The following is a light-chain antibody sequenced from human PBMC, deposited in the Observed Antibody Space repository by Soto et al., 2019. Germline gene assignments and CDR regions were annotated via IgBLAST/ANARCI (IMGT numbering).Light chain of an antibody. V-gene: IGLV2-14*01. CDR2: DVN. CDR1: NSDVGAYNY. Sequence: QSALTQPASVSGSPGQSITISCTGTNSDVGAYNYVSWYQQHPGKAPKLMIYDVNNRPLGVSTRFSGSKSGNTASLTISGXXXXDEADYYCLSYTRSSTYVFGTGTKLTVL. CDR3: LSYTRSSTYV. J-gene: IGLJ1*01.